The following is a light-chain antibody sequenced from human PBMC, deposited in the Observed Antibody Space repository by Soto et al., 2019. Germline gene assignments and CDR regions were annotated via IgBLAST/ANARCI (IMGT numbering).Light chain of an antibody. CDR2: AVS. CDR3: QQYGSSPRYS. J-gene: IGKJ2*03. CDR1: QSVDSRY. Sequence: DIVLTQSPGTLSLSPGERATLSCRASQSVDSRYLAWYQQKPGQAPRLVTHAVSRRATGIPDRFSGSGSGTDFTLTISRLEPEDFAEYYCQQYGSSPRYSFGQGTYLEIK. V-gene: IGKV3-20*01.